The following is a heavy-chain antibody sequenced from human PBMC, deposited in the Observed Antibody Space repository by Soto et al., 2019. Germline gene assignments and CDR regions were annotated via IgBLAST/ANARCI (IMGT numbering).Heavy chain of an antibody. Sequence: SETLSLTCIVSVGSVSSGSYYWNWIRQPPGKGLEWIASIYHSGSADYNPSLKSRVTISVDTSKNQFSLKLGSVTAADTAVYYCATVSLQLTTMDYWGQGALVTVSS. CDR2: IYHSGSA. J-gene: IGHJ4*02. D-gene: IGHD4-4*01. V-gene: IGHV4-61*01. CDR3: ATVSLQLTTMDY. CDR1: VGSVSSGSYY.